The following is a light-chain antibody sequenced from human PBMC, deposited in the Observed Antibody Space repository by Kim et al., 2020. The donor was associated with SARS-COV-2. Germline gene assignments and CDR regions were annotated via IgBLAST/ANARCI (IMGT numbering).Light chain of an antibody. CDR1: QSVSSN. CDR3: QQYSHWPLT. CDR2: GAS. J-gene: IGKJ4*01. V-gene: IGKV3-15*01. Sequence: EIVMTQSPATLSVSPGERATLSCRASQSVSSNLAWYQQKPGQAPRLLIYGASTRATGIPGRFRGSGSGTEFTLTISSLQSEDFAVYYCQQYSHWPLTFGGGTKLEI.